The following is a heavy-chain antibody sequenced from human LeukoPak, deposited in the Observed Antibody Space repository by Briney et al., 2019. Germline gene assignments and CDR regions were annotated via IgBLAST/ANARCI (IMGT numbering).Heavy chain of an antibody. D-gene: IGHD5-18*01. Sequence: GGSLRLSCAASGFTFSSYGMHWVRQAPGKGLEWVAVISYDGSNKYYADSVKGRFTISRDNSKNTLYLQMNSLRAEDTAVYYCARDRGYGYLFDYWGQGTLVTVSS. CDR1: GFTFSSYG. CDR2: ISYDGSNK. CDR3: ARDRGYGYLFDY. V-gene: IGHV3-30*03. J-gene: IGHJ4*02.